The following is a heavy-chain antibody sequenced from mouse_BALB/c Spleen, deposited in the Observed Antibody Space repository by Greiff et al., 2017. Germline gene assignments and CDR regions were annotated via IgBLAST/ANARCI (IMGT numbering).Heavy chain of an antibody. CDR3: ARGTYGPAWFAY. CDR1: GFNIKDTY. CDR2: IDPANGNT. Sequence: VQLKESGAELVKPGASVKLSCTASGFNIKDTYMHWVKQRPEQGLEWIGRIDPANGNTKYDPKFQGKATITADTSSNTAYLQLSSLTSEDTAVYYCARGTYGPAWFAYWGQGTLVTVSA. J-gene: IGHJ3*01. D-gene: IGHD1-2*01. V-gene: IGHV14-3*02.